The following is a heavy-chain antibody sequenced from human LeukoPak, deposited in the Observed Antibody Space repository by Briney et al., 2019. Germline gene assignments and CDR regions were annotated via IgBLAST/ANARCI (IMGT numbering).Heavy chain of an antibody. Sequence: SETLSLTCTVSGGSISSSSYYWGWIRQPPGKGLEWIGSIYYSGSTYYNPSLKSRVTISVDTSKNHFSLKLSSVTAADTALYYCARAPATVVEFDYWGQGTLVTVSS. V-gene: IGHV4-39*07. CDR3: ARAPATVVEFDY. J-gene: IGHJ4*02. CDR1: GGSISSSSYY. CDR2: IYYSGST. D-gene: IGHD4-23*01.